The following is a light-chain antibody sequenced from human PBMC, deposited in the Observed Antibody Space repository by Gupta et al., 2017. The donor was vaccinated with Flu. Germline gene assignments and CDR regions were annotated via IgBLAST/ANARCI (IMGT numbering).Light chain of an antibody. CDR1: QSVSSH. CDR3: QVRTSWPSFA. CDR2: DAS. J-gene: IGKJ5*01. Sequence: VLTQSPTTLSASPGDRVTLSCRASQSVSSHLAWYQQKVGQAPRLLIYDASNRATGIPGRFSGGGTGTDFNLTISNLEPDDFALYYCQVRTSWPSFAFGQGTRLEIE. V-gene: IGKV3-11*01.